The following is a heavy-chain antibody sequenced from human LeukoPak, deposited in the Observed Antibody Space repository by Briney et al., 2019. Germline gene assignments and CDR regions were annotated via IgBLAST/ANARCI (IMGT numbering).Heavy chain of an antibody. V-gene: IGHV5-51*01. CDR2: IYPGDSDT. Sequence: HGESLKISCKGSGYSFTSYWIGWVRQMPGKGLEWMGIIYPGDSDTRYSPSFQGQVTISADKSISTAYLQWSSLKASDTAMYYCARQGEWDSDSSGYYPYYFDYWGQGTLVTVSS. CDR3: ARQGEWDSDSSGYYPYYFDY. D-gene: IGHD3-22*01. J-gene: IGHJ4*02. CDR1: GYSFTSYW.